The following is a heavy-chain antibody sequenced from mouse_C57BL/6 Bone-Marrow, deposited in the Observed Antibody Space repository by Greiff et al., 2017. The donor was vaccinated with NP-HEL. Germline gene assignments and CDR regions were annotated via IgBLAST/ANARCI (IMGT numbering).Heavy chain of an antibody. J-gene: IGHJ2*01. Sequence: EVQLQQSGAERVRPGASVKLSCIASGFNITDDYMYWVKQSPEQVLEWIGWINPENGDTNYTSKFQGKATITAATSSNTAYLQLSSLTSDDTAVYYCTTSNYDFDYWGQGTTLTVSS. CDR2: INPENGDT. CDR1: GFNITDDY. V-gene: IGHV14-4*01. CDR3: TTSNYDFDY. D-gene: IGHD2-5*01.